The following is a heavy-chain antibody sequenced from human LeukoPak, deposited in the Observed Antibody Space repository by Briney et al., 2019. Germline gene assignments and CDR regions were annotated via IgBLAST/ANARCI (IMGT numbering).Heavy chain of an antibody. CDR3: AHYGDYRFLYYFDY. J-gene: IGHJ4*02. Sequence: SGPTLVNPTQTLTLTCTFSGFSLRTSGVGVGWIRQPPGKALEWLALIYWNDDNRYNPSLKTRLTITKDTSKNQVVLIMANMDPVDTATYYCAHYGDYRFLYYFDYWGQGTPVTVSS. CDR2: IYWNDDN. V-gene: IGHV2-5*01. D-gene: IGHD4-17*01. CDR1: GFSLRTSGVG.